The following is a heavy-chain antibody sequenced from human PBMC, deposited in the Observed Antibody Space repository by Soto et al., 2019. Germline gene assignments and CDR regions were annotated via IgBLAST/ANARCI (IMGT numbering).Heavy chain of an antibody. V-gene: IGHV1-2*02. D-gene: IGHD6-6*01. J-gene: IGHJ4*02. CDR2: INPNTGGT. Sequence: ASVKVSCKASGYTFTGFFLHWVRQAPGQGLEWLGWINPNTGGTNYAQDFQGRITMTRNTSISTAYLELTSLRSDDTAVYYCAREGIEARIPSDWGQGTLVTVSS. CDR1: GYTFTGFF. CDR3: AREGIEARIPSD.